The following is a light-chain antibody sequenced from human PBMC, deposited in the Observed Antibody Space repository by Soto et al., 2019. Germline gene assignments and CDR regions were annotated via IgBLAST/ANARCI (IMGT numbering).Light chain of an antibody. CDR2: DNN. CDR1: SSNIGNNY. J-gene: IGLJ3*02. CDR3: GTWDSSLSAWV. V-gene: IGLV1-51*01. Sequence: QSALTQPPSVSAAPGQTVTISCSGSSSNIGNNYVSWYQQLPGTAPKLLIYDNNKRPSGIPDRFSGSKSGTSATLGITGLQTGDEADYYCGTWDSSLSAWVFGGGTKVTVL.